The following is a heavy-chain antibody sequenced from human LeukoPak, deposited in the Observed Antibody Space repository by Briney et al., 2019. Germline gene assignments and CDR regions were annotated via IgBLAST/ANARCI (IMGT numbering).Heavy chain of an antibody. CDR1: GGSISSGDYY. D-gene: IGHD6-19*01. CDR3: ARGHRGYSSGWYTH. CDR2: IYYSGST. J-gene: IGHJ4*02. V-gene: IGHV4-30-4*01. Sequence: KTSETLSLTCTVSGGSISSGDYYWSWIRQPPGKGLEWIGYIYYSGSTYYNPSLKSRVTISVDTSKNQLSLKLSSVTAADTAVYYCARGHRGYSSGWYTHWGQGTLVTVSS.